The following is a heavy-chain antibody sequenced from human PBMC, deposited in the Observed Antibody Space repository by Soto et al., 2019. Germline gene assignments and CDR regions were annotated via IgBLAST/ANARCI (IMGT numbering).Heavy chain of an antibody. V-gene: IGHV3-13*01. J-gene: IGHJ5*02. CDR2: IGTAGDT. CDR1: GFTFSSYD. CDR3: ARGARDRSYGSGSYYNWFDP. Sequence: GGSLRLSCAASGFTFSSYDMHWVRQATGKGLEWVSAIGTAGDTYYPGSVKGRFTISRENAKNSLYLQMNSLRAGDTALYYCARGARDRSYGSGSYYNWFDPWGQGTLVTVSS. D-gene: IGHD3-10*01.